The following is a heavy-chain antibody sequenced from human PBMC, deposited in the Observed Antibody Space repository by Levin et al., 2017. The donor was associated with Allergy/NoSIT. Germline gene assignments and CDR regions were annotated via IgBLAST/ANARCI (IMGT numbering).Heavy chain of an antibody. CDR1: GYTFTGYY. CDR2: INPNSGGT. J-gene: IGHJ4*02. CDR3: ARDSKTNQSWYSRLLGY. V-gene: IGHV1-2*02. Sequence: GESLKISCKASGYTFTGYYMHWVRQAPGQGLEWMGWINPNSGGTNYAQKFQGRVTMTRDTSISTAYMELSRLRSDDTAVYYCARDSKTNQSWYSRLLGYWGQGTLVTVSS. D-gene: IGHD6-13*01.